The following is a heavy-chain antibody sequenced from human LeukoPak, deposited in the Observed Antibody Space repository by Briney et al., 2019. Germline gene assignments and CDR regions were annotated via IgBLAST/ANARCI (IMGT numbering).Heavy chain of an antibody. Sequence: GGSLRLSCATSGFTFSKSWMSWVRQAPGKGLEWVTNINDDGREKYYVDSVKGRFTISRDNAKSLLYLQMNNLRTEDMAIYYCAKLESVNIAARPLDSWGQGTLVIVSS. D-gene: IGHD6-6*01. CDR3: AKLESVNIAARPLDS. CDR2: INDDGREK. J-gene: IGHJ4*02. V-gene: IGHV3-7*03. CDR1: GFTFSKSW.